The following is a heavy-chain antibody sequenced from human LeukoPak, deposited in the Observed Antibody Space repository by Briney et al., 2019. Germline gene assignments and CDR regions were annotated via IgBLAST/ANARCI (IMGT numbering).Heavy chain of an antibody. CDR1: GGSINSYY. V-gene: IGHV4-4*07. CDR2: IHTSGNT. D-gene: IGHD6-6*01. CDR3: AREGSMTARPFVSVDY. J-gene: IGHJ4*02. Sequence: PSETLSLTCTVSGGSINSYYWTWIRQPAGKRLEWIGRIHTSGNTDYNPSLQSRITMSVDTSKNQFSLKLSSVTAADTAVYYCAREGSMTARPFVSVDYWGQGTLVTVSS.